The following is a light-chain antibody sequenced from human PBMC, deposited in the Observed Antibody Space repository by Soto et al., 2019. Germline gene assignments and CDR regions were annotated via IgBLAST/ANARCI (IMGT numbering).Light chain of an antibody. V-gene: IGLV1-40*01. J-gene: IGLJ2*01. CDR1: SSNVGAGYD. CDR3: QSYDSSLNSRV. Sequence: QTVVTQPPSVSGATGQRVTMSCTGSSSNVGAGYDVHWYQHLPGTAPKLLIYANNNRPSGVPDRFSGSKSGTSASLAISGLQAEDEADYYCQSYDSSLNSRVFGGGTKLTVL. CDR2: ANN.